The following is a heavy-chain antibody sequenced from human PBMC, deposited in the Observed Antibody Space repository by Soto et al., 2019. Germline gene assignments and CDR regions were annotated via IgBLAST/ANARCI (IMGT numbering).Heavy chain of an antibody. J-gene: IGHJ6*02. V-gene: IGHV5-51*01. CDR3: ARIGIAVAGTYYYYGMDV. D-gene: IGHD6-19*01. CDR1: GYSFTSYW. Sequence: PGESLKISCKGSGYSFTSYWIGWVRQMPGKGLEWMGIIYPGDSDTRYSPSFQGQVTISADKSISTAYLQWSSLKASDTAMYYCARIGIAVAGTYYYYGMDVWGQGTTVTVS. CDR2: IYPGDSDT.